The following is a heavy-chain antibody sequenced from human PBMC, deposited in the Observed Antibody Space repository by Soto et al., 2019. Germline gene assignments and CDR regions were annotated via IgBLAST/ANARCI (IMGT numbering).Heavy chain of an antibody. D-gene: IGHD2-15*01. CDR3: AGSRGFGFDF. Sequence: QVQLVQSGDELKKPGASVKVSCKASDYTFNSYGISWVRKAPVQGLEWMGWLSGDNGDIKYAQKFQGRVTMTTDISTSTVYMELRSLSSDDTAVYFCAGSRGFGFDFWGQGTLVTVSS. V-gene: IGHV1-18*01. J-gene: IGHJ4*02. CDR1: DYTFNSYG. CDR2: LSGDNGDI.